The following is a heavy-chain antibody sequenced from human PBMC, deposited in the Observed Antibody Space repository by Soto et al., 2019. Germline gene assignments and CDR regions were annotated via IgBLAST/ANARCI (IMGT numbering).Heavy chain of an antibody. D-gene: IGHD5-12*01. V-gene: IGHV1-69*02. J-gene: IGHJ6*02. CDR2: SIPILGIA. CDR3: AMGGYDYLYYYYGMDV. Sequence: QVQLVQSGAEVKKPGSSVKVSCKASVGTFSSYTISWVRQAPGQGLEWMGRSIPILGIANYAQKFQGRVTITADNSTSTAYRELGSQRSENTAVYYCAMGGYDYLYYYYGMDVWGQGTTVTVSS. CDR1: VGTFSSYT.